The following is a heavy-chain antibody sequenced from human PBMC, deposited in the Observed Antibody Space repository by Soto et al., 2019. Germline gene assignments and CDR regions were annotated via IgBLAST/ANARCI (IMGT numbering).Heavy chain of an antibody. CDR1: GGTFSSYA. CDR3: ARDSSGYSYGYYYYGMDV. Sequence: SVKVSCKASGGTFSSYAISWVRQAPGQGLEWMGGIIPIFGTANYAQKFQGRVTITADKSTSTAYMEPSSLRSEDTAVYYCARDSSGYSYGYYYYGMDVWGQGTTVTVSS. D-gene: IGHD5-18*01. V-gene: IGHV1-69*06. J-gene: IGHJ6*02. CDR2: IIPIFGTA.